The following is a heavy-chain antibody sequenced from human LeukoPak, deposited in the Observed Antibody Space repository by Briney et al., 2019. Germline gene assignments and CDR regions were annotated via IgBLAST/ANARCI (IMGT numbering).Heavy chain of an antibody. D-gene: IGHD3-22*01. Sequence: KSGGSLRLSCAASGFTFSNAWMSWVRQAPGKGLEWVGRIKSKADGGTTDYAAPVKGRFTISRDDSKNTLYLQMNSLKTEDTAVYYCTTRSRYYDSSGYSRGDYWGQGTLVTVSS. CDR2: IKSKADGGTT. CDR1: GFTFSNAW. CDR3: TTRSRYYDSSGYSRGDY. J-gene: IGHJ4*02. V-gene: IGHV3-15*01.